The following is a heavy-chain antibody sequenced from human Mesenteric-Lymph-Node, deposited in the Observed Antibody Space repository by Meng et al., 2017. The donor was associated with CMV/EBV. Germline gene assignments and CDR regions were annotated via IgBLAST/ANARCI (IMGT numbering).Heavy chain of an antibody. CDR1: GVFISNGDSY. J-gene: IGHJ4*02. D-gene: IGHD2/OR15-2a*01. Sequence: SITCNVSGVFISNGDSYWTWIRQHPGKGLEWIGYIFPSGTTYYNPSLRSRLTITVDTSNNQFSLRLASVTAADTAVYYCARGGQVLDFWGPGTLVTVSS. V-gene: IGHV4-31*03. CDR2: IFPSGTT. CDR3: ARGGQVLDF.